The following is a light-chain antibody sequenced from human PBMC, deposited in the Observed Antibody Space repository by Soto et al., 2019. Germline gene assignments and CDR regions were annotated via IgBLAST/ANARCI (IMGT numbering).Light chain of an antibody. V-gene: IGKV3-20*01. CDR3: QQYSRTPYT. CDR2: GAS. Sequence: EIVVTQSPGTLSLSPGERATLSCRASQSVDSNYLAWYQQKPGQPPRLLINGASTRATGIPDRFSGSGSGTDFTLTISRLEPEDFAVYYCQQYSRTPYTFGQGTKLEIK. J-gene: IGKJ2*01. CDR1: QSVDSNY.